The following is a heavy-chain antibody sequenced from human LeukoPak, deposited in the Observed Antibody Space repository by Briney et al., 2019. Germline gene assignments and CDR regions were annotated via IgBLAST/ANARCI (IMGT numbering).Heavy chain of an antibody. CDR1: GYTFTSYG. Sequence: ASVKVSCKASGYTFTSYGISWVRQAPGQGLEWMGWISAYNGITNYAQKLQGRVTMTTDTSTSVAYMELRSLTSDDTAVYYCTRAPPGMTMMTDYWGQGTLVTVSS. CDR2: ISAYNGIT. V-gene: IGHV1-18*01. D-gene: IGHD3-22*01. J-gene: IGHJ4*02. CDR3: TRAPPGMTMMTDY.